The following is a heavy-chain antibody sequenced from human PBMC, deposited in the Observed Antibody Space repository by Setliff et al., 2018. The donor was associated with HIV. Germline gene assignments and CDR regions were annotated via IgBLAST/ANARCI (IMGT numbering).Heavy chain of an antibody. V-gene: IGHV4-4*07. CDR1: GGSFGDYH. Sequence: SETLSLTCTLSGGSFGDYHWSWIRQPAGRGLEWIGRIFRSGTTDCKFSLKSRVTISIDTSRNQFSLRLTSVTAEDAAVYYCARDRHYSGLGSYGPWGPGTLVTVSS. D-gene: IGHD3-10*01. CDR3: ARDRHYSGLGSYGP. CDR2: IFRSGTT. J-gene: IGHJ5*02.